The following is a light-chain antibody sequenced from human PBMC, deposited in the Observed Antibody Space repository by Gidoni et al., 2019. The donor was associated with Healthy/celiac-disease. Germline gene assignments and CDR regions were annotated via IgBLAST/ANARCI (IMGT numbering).Light chain of an antibody. CDR3: QQYGSSIT. Sequence: ELVLTQSPGTLSLSPGERATLSCRASQSVSSSYLAWYQQKPGQAPRLLIYGASRRATGIPDRFSGSGSGTDFTLTISRLEPEDFAVYYCQQYGSSITFGQGTRLEIK. CDR2: GAS. CDR1: QSVSSSY. J-gene: IGKJ5*01. V-gene: IGKV3-20*01.